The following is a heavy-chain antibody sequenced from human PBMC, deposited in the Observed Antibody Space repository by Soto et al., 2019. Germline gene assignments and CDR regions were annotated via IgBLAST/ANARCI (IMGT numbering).Heavy chain of an antibody. D-gene: IGHD5-12*01. CDR3: AKDFIGYERGIYFFFGLEV. Sequence: EVQLVESGGGVVQPGGSLRLSCAASGFTFDDHTMHWVRQAPGKGLEWVSLISWDGSTTYYTDSVEGRFTISRDNRKNSLYLQMKSLRTEDTALYYCAKDFIGYERGIYFFFGLEVWGQAATVIVSS. V-gene: IGHV3-43*01. CDR2: ISWDGSTT. J-gene: IGHJ6*02. CDR1: GFTFDDHT.